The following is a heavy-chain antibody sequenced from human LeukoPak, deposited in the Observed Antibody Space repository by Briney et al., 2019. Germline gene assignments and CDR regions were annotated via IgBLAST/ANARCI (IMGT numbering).Heavy chain of an antibody. CDR3: ARESVRITASGRGAFDI. D-gene: IGHD3-10*01. CDR1: GYTFTSYY. V-gene: IGHV1-46*01. CDR2: INPSGGST. J-gene: IGHJ3*02. Sequence: ASVKVSCKASGYTFTSYYMHWVRQAPGQGLEWMGIINPSGGSTSYAQKFQGRVTMTRDTSTSTVYMELSSLTSEDTAVYYCARESVRITASGRGAFDIWGQGTMVTVSS.